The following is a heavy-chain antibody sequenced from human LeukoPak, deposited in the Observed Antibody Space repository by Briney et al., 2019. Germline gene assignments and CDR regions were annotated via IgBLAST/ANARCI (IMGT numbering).Heavy chain of an antibody. CDR1: GGSISSSNYY. Sequence: SGTLSLTCTVSGGSISSSNYYWGWIRQPPGKGLEWIGSIYYSGSTYYNLSLKSRVTISVDTSKIQFSLKLNSVTAADTAVYYCARHRDCSPSSCYTSWFDPWGQGTLVTVSS. J-gene: IGHJ5*02. CDR2: IYYSGST. CDR3: ARHRDCSPSSCYTSWFDP. D-gene: IGHD2-2*02. V-gene: IGHV4-39*01.